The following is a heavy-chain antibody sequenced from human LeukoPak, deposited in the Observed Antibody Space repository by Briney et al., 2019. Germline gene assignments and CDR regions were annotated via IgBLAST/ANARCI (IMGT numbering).Heavy chain of an antibody. V-gene: IGHV3-21*01. CDR1: GFTFSSYS. CDR3: ARAADSYGYGWFDP. Sequence: GGSLRLSCAASGFTFSSYSMNWVRQAPGKGLEWVSSISSSSSYIYYADSVKGRFTISRDNAKNSLYLQMNSLRAEDTAVYYCARAADSYGYGWFDPWGQGTLVTVSS. J-gene: IGHJ5*02. D-gene: IGHD5-18*01. CDR2: ISSSSSYI.